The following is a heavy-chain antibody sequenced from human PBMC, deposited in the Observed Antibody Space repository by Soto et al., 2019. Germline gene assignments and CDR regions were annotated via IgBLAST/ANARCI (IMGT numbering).Heavy chain of an antibody. D-gene: IGHD6-6*01. Sequence: SETLSLTCTVSGGSTSSDNYWSWIRQPPGKGLEWIGHIYYSGNTDYNPSLKSRLAISIDTSKNQFSLKLSSVNAADTAVYFCAREGGESSDGLYYFHSWGQGSLVTAS. CDR2: IYYSGNT. V-gene: IGHV4-30-4*01. J-gene: IGHJ4*02. CDR1: GGSTSSDNY. CDR3: AREGGESSDGLYYFHS.